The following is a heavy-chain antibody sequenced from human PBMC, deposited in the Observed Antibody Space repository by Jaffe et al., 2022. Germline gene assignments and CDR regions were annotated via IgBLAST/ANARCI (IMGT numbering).Heavy chain of an antibody. CDR3: AAPLGQAARPRGTDYYYYMDV. Sequence: QVQLQESGPGLVKPSGTLSLTCAVSGGSISSSNWWSWVRQPPGKGLEWIGEIYHSGSTNYNPSLKSRVTISVDKSKNQFSLKLSSVTAADTAVYYCAAPLGQAARPRGTDYYYYMDVWGKGTTVTVSS. J-gene: IGHJ6*03. D-gene: IGHD6-6*01. CDR1: GGSISSSNW. V-gene: IGHV4-4*02. CDR2: IYHSGST.